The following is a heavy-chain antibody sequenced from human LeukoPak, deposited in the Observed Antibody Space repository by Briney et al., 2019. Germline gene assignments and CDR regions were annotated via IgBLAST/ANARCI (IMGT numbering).Heavy chain of an antibody. CDR2: ISSSSSTI. Sequence: GRSLRLSCAASGFIFSNYGMHWVRQAPGKGLEWVSYISSSSSTIYYADSVKGRFTISRDNAKNSLYLQMSSLRAEDTAVYYCASYPGYCSGGSCYSAGSNFDYWGQGTLVTVSS. CDR3: ASYPGYCSGGSCYSAGSNFDY. CDR1: GFIFSNYG. D-gene: IGHD2-15*01. V-gene: IGHV3-48*01. J-gene: IGHJ4*02.